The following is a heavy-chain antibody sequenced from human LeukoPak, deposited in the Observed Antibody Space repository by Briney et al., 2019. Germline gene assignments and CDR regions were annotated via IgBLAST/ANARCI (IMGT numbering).Heavy chain of an antibody. V-gene: IGHV5-51*01. J-gene: IGHJ5*02. Sequence: GESLKISCKGSGYSFTSYWIGWVRQMPGKGLEWMVIIYPGDSDTRYSPSFQGQVSISVDTSINTAYLQWISLRASDTAMYYCARHPIAAGGAYNWFDPWGQGTLVTVSS. CDR1: GYSFTSYW. CDR2: IYPGDSDT. CDR3: ARHPIAAGGAYNWFDP. D-gene: IGHD6-13*01.